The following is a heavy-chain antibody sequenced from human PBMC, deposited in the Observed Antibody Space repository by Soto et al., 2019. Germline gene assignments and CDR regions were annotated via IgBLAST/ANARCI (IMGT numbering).Heavy chain of an antibody. D-gene: IGHD3-22*01. CDR2: INHSGST. CDR1: GGSFSGYY. Sequence: SETLSLTCAVYGGSFSGYYWSWIRQPPGKGLEWIGEINHSGSTNYNPSLKSRVTISVDTSKNQFSLKLSSVTAADTAVYYCARGSPTDYDPTHFDLWGRGTLVTVSS. CDR3: ARGSPTDYDPTHFDL. J-gene: IGHJ2*01. V-gene: IGHV4-34*01.